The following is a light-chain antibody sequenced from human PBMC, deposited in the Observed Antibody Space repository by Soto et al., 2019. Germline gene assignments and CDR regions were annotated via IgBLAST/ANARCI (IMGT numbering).Light chain of an antibody. J-gene: IGKJ1*01. Sequence: EILVTMSPATLSLKPGDRATLSCRASQSVSSYLAWYQQKPGKAPRLLIYDASNRATGIPARFSGSGSGTEFTLTISSLQSEDFAVYYCQQYNYWPWTFGQGTKVDIK. V-gene: IGKV3D-15*01. CDR3: QQYNYWPWT. CDR2: DAS. CDR1: QSVSSY.